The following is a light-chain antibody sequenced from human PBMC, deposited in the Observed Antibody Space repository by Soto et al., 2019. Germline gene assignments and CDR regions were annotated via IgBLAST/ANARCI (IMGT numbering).Light chain of an antibody. Sequence: IQMTQSPSSLSASVGDIVTIFCRASRAITNHLNWYQQKPGKAPILLVYAASTLETGVPSRFSGSGSGTHFTLTIDNLQPEDVATYFCQQNYITPLTFGGGTKVDIK. V-gene: IGKV1-39*01. CDR3: QQNYITPLT. CDR1: RAITNH. CDR2: AAS. J-gene: IGKJ4*01.